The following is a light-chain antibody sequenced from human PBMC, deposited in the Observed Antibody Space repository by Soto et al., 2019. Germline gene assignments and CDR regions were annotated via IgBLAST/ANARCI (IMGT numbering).Light chain of an antibody. Sequence: DIQMTQSPSTLSASVGDRVTITCRASQSISSWLAWYQQKPGKAPKLLIYDASSLESGVPSRFSGSGSGTEFTLTISSLQPDDFETYYCQQYNSYSRWTFGQGTKVDIK. V-gene: IGKV1-5*01. CDR3: QQYNSYSRWT. CDR1: QSISSW. J-gene: IGKJ1*01. CDR2: DAS.